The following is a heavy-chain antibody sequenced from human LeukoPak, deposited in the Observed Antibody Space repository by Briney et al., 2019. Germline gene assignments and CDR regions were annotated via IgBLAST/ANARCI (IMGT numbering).Heavy chain of an antibody. J-gene: IGHJ6*02. CDR1: GYTFTSYD. CDR2: MNPNSGNT. D-gene: IGHD6-19*01. V-gene: IGHV1-8*01. Sequence: ASVKLSCKASGYTFTSYDVTWVRQATGQELKCLGWMNPNSGNTGYAQKFQGRVTMTRNTSISTAYMELSSLRSEDTAAYYCARGSLYSSGWLYTHQVFYYYYGMDVWGQGTTVTVSS. CDR3: ARGSLYSSGWLYTHQVFYYYYGMDV.